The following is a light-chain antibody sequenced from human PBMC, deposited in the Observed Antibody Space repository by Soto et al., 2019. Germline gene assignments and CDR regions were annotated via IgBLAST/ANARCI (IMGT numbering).Light chain of an antibody. V-gene: IGLV2-14*01. CDR2: EVS. CDR3: SSYTGSYTFYV. Sequence: QSALTQPASVSGSPGQSITISCTGTSSDVGYYNYVSWYQQHPGNAPKLIIYEVSNRPAGVSNRFSGSKSGNTASLTISGLQAEDEADYYCSSYTGSYTFYVFGTGTKVTVL. J-gene: IGLJ1*01. CDR1: SSDVGYYNY.